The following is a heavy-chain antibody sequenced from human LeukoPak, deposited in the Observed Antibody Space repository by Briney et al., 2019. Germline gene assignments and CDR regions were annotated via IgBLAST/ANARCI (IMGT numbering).Heavy chain of an antibody. D-gene: IGHD2-15*01. CDR3: AKGDCSGGSCYPLPSWFDP. J-gene: IGHJ5*02. Sequence: ASVKVSCKASGYTFTGYYMHWVRQAPGQGLEWMGWINPNSGGTNYAQKFQGRVTMTRDTSISTAYMELSRLRSDDTAVYYCAKGDCSGGSCYPLPSWFDPWGQGTLVTVSS. CDR2: INPNSGGT. V-gene: IGHV1-2*02. CDR1: GYTFTGYY.